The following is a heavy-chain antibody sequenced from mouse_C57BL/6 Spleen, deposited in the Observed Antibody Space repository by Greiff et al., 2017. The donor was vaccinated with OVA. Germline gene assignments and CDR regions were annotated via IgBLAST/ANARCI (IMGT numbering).Heavy chain of an antibody. J-gene: IGHJ3*01. Sequence: EVQRVESGPELVKPGDSVKISCKASGYSFTGYFMNWVMQSHGKSLEWIGRINPYNGDTFYNQKFKGKATLTVDKSSSTAHMELRSLTSEDSAVYYCAILLYPSYWGQGTLVTVSA. V-gene: IGHV1-20*01. CDR1: GYSFTGYF. CDR2: INPYNGDT. CDR3: AILLYPSY. D-gene: IGHD2-12*01.